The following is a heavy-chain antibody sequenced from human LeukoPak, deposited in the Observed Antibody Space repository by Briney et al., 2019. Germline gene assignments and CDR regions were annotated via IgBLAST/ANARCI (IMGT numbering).Heavy chain of an antibody. V-gene: IGHV3-23*01. CDR2: ISASASST. CDR1: GFTFSSYA. Sequence: GGSLRLSCAASGFTFSSYAMSWVRQAPGKGLEWVSAISASASSTYCADSVKGRFTISRDNSKNTLYLQMNSLRAEDTAVYYCAKSFPAGSHTWGQGTLVTVSS. CDR3: AKSFPAGSHT. J-gene: IGHJ5*02. D-gene: IGHD1-26*01.